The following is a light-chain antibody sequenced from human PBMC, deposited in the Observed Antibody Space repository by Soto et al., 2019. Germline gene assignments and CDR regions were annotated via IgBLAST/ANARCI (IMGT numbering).Light chain of an antibody. V-gene: IGKV1-39*01. Sequence: DIPMTQSPSSLSASVGDRVTITCRASQSISSYLNWYQQKPGKAPKLLIYAASSLQSGVPSRFSGSGSGTDFTLTISSLQPEDFATYYCQQSYSTVRTFGQGTKLEIK. CDR2: AAS. CDR1: QSISSY. CDR3: QQSYSTVRT. J-gene: IGKJ2*01.